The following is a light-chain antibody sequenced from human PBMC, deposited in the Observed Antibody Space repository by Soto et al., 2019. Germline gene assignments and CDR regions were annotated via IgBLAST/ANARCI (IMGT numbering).Light chain of an antibody. Sequence: QSVLTQPPSVSGAPGQRVTISCTGSSSSIGAGYDVHWYQQLPGTAPKLLIYGNNNRPSGVPDRFSGSKSGTSASLAITGLQAKDEADYYCQSYDSSLSGHVFGTGTKVTVL. V-gene: IGLV1-40*01. CDR3: QSYDSSLSGHV. CDR1: SSSIGAGYD. CDR2: GNN. J-gene: IGLJ1*01.